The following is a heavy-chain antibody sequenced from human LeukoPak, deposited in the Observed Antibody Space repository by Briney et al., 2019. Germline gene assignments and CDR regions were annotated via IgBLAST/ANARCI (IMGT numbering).Heavy chain of an antibody. CDR2: VGGGDDI. J-gene: IGHJ3*01. V-gene: IGHV3-69-1*01. Sequence: GGSLRLSCVASGFTFNIYGMSWVRQAPGKGLGWVSSVGGGDDIHYADSVKGRFTISRDNAKNSLYLQMSSLRAEDSAVYFCARRSLTTGGHAFDVWGQGTLVTVSS. CDR1: GFTFNIYG. D-gene: IGHD1-1*01. CDR3: ARRSLTTGGHAFDV.